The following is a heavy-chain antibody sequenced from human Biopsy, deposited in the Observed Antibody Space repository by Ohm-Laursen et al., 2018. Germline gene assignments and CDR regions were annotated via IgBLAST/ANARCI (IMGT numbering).Heavy chain of an antibody. V-gene: IGHV3-7*01. CDR2: IRQDGKEK. D-gene: IGHD2-2*02. Sequence: SLRLSCAASGFSSKTYWMNWVRQAPGKGLEWVANIRQDGKEKFYVDSVKGRFTISRDNAKNSLYLQMNSLRAEDTGVYYCARGYCTAINCYMLRSFYFDSWGQGAPVIVSS. CDR1: GFSSKTYW. J-gene: IGHJ4*02. CDR3: ARGYCTAINCYMLRSFYFDS.